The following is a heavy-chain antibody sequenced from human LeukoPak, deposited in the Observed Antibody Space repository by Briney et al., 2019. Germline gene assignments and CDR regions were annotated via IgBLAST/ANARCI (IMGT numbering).Heavy chain of an antibody. J-gene: IGHJ4*02. Sequence: ATVMVSCKASGYTFTNYGLSWVRQAPGQGLEWMGWINPNSGGTNYAQKFQGRVTMTRDTSISTAYMELSRLRSDDTAVYYCARRSSGWYVFDYWGQGTLVTVSS. CDR1: GYTFTNYG. CDR2: INPNSGGT. V-gene: IGHV1-2*02. CDR3: ARRSSGWYVFDY. D-gene: IGHD6-19*01.